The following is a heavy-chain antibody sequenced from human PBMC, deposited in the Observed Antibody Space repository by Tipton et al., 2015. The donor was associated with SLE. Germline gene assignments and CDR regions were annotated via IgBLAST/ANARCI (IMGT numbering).Heavy chain of an antibody. J-gene: IGHJ6*02. D-gene: IGHD1-26*01. V-gene: IGHV3-64D*08. CDR1: GFTFSSYA. CDR3: ATLPQGWELGFFGMDV. Sequence: SLRLSCSASGFTFSSYAMHWVRQAPGKGLEYVSAISSNGGSTYYADSVKGRFTISRDNSKNTLYLQMSSLRAEDTAVYYCATLPQGWELGFFGMDVWGQGTTVTVSS. CDR2: ISSNGGST.